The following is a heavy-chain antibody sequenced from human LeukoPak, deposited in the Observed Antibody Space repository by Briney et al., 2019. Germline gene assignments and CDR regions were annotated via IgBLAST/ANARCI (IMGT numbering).Heavy chain of an antibody. CDR2: ISWNSGSI. CDR1: GFTFDDYA. CDR3: AKDAGAGSGWSYWYFDL. Sequence: GRSLRLSCAASGFTFDDYAIHWVRHAPGKGLEWVSGISWNSGSIDYADSVKGRFTISRDNAKNSLYLQMNSLRAEDTALYYCAKDAGAGSGWSYWYFDLWGRGTLVTVSS. V-gene: IGHV3-9*01. D-gene: IGHD6-19*01. J-gene: IGHJ2*01.